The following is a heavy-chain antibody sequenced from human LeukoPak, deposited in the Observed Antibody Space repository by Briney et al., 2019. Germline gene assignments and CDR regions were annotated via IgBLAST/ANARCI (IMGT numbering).Heavy chain of an antibody. Sequence: SETLSLTCAVSGGFISNGNWWGWFRQSPGKGLGWIGEIHHSVGTNYSPSLKSRIAISMDQSKNQFSLNVTSVTAADTAMYYCARKGPVTIADYWGRGILVTVSS. CDR1: GGFISNGNW. CDR3: ARKGPVTIADY. CDR2: IHHSVGT. J-gene: IGHJ4*02. V-gene: IGHV4-4*02. D-gene: IGHD4-11*01.